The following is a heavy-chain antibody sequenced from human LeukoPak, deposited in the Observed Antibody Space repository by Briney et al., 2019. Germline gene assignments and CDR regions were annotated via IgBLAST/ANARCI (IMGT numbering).Heavy chain of an antibody. V-gene: IGHV1-24*01. CDR3: ARVFRVRIPAARGSYYYYMVV. Sequence: ASVKVSCKVSGYTLTELSMHWVRQAPGKGLEWMGGFDPEDGETIYAQKFQGRVTMTEDTSPDTAYMELSSLRSEDTAVYYCARVFRVRIPAARGSYYYYMVVWGKGTTVTVSS. J-gene: IGHJ6*03. CDR1: GYTLTELS. CDR2: FDPEDGET. D-gene: IGHD2-2*01.